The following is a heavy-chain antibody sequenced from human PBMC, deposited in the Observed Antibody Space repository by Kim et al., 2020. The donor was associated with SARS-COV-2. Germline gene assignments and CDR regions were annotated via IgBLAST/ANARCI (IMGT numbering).Heavy chain of an antibody. D-gene: IGHD3-10*01. J-gene: IGHJ3*02. CDR2: INIDGRTT. CDR1: GLTFSRYW. V-gene: IGHV3-74*01. CDR3: HVRAITSEGFDI. Sequence: GGSLRLSCAVSGLTFSRYWMQWVRQAPGKGLEWVSRINIDGRTTNYGDSVRGRFTISRNNAENTVFLQMNSLRAEDTAVYYCHVRAITSEGFDIWGQG.